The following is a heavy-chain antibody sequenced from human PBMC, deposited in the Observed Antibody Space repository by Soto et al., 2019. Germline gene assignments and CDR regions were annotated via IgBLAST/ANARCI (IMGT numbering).Heavy chain of an antibody. CDR1: GFTFDTYG. CDR2: ISYEGSNT. CDR3: ARVTPGNNLYYFSGLDV. Sequence: QVHLVESGGGVAQPGRSLRLSCVASGFTFDTYGIHWVRQATGKGLQWVALISYEGSNTYYADSVRGRFTISRDNSKNTLYLQINALRPEDTGVYYCARVTPGNNLYYFSGLDVWGQGTSVTVSS. D-gene: IGHD1-1*01. V-gene: IGHV3-30-3*01. J-gene: IGHJ6*02.